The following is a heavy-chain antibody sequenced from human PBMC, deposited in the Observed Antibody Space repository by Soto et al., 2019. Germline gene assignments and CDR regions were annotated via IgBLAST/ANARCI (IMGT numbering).Heavy chain of an antibody. CDR2: IYYTGST. CDR3: ATSIVTSRTRVDY. V-gene: IGHV4-31*03. Sequence: QVQLQESGPGLVKPSQTLSLTCTVSGGSIYTGGFYWSWIRQLPGKGLEWLGYIYYTGSTQYTPSLKSRLTISTDTSDNQFSLRLTSVTAADTAGYYCATSIVTSRTRVDYWGQGTLVTVSS. J-gene: IGHJ4*02. D-gene: IGHD1-26*01. CDR1: GGSIYTGGFY.